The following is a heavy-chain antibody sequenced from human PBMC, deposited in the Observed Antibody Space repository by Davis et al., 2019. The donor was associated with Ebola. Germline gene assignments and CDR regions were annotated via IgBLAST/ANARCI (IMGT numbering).Heavy chain of an antibody. CDR3: ARSHHARGSSRYYYGMDV. Sequence: GESLKISCAASGFTFSDYYMSWVRQAPGKGLEWVSVIYSGGSTYYADSVKGRFTISRDNSKNTLYLQMNSLRAEDTAVYYCARSHHARGSSRYYYGMDVWGQGTTVTVSS. CDR1: GFTFSDYY. V-gene: IGHV3-66*01. D-gene: IGHD6-13*01. J-gene: IGHJ6*02. CDR2: IYSGGST.